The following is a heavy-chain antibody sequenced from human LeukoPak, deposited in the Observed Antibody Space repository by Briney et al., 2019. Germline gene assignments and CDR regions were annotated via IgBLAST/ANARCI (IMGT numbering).Heavy chain of an antibody. D-gene: IGHD3-3*01. CDR1: GVTFSGYS. CDR2: ITATSLHI. Sequence: GGSLRLSCAASGVTFSGYSMNWVRQAPGKGLEWVSAITATSLHIYYAGSVKGRFTISRDNAKNSLYLQMSSLRVEDTAVYYCASWAGNTQSDSWSGPFDYWGQGSLVTVSS. V-gene: IGHV3-21*01. CDR3: ASWAGNTQSDSWSGPFDY. J-gene: IGHJ4*02.